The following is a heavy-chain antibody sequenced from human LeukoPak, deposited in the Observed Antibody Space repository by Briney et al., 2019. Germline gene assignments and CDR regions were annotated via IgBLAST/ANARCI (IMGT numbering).Heavy chain of an antibody. CDR3: ARGNSSSWCFDY. D-gene: IGHD6-13*01. J-gene: IGHJ4*02. V-gene: IGHV4-34*01. CDR1: GGSFSGHY. Sequence: SETLSLTCAVYGGSFSGHYWSWIRQPPGKGLEWIGEINHSGSTNYNPSLKSRVTISVDTSKNQFSLKLSSVTAADTAVYYCARGNSSSWCFDYWGQGTLVTVSS. CDR2: INHSGST.